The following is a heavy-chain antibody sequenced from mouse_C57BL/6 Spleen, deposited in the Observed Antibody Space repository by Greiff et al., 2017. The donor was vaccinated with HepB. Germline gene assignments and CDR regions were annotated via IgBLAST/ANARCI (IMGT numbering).Heavy chain of an antibody. J-gene: IGHJ4*01. Sequence: EVNLVESGEGLVKPGGSLKLSCAASGFTFSSYAMSWVRQTPEKRLEWVAYISSGGDYIYYADTVKGRFTISRDNARNTLYLQMSSLKSEDTAMYYCTREEDSSGPYAMDYWGQGTSVTVSS. CDR1: GFTFSSYA. CDR3: TREEDSSGPYAMDY. D-gene: IGHD3-2*02. CDR2: ISSGGDYI. V-gene: IGHV5-9-1*02.